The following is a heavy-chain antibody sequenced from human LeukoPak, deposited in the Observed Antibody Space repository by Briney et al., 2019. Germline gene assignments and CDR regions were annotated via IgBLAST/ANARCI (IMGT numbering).Heavy chain of an antibody. Sequence: GGSLRLSCPASGLSFSSFAMTWVRQAPGKGLEWVSTISGSGGSTYYADSVKGRFTISRDNSKNTLSLQMNSLRVEDTAMYFCAKDIQLSTWGLGTMVTVSS. V-gene: IGHV3-23*01. CDR2: ISGSGGST. J-gene: IGHJ3*01. D-gene: IGHD5-24*01. CDR3: AKDIQLST. CDR1: GLSFSSFA.